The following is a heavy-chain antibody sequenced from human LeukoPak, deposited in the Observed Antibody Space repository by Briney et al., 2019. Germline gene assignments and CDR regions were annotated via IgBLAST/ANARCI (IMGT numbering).Heavy chain of an antibody. D-gene: IGHD2-15*01. CDR3: ARSGGYPDY. CDR1: GFTFSSYW. CDR2: INRDASST. V-gene: IGHV3-74*01. Sequence: GGSLRLSCAASGFTFSSYWMHWVRQAPGKRLVWVSRINRDASSTTYADSVKGRFTISRDNAKNTLYLQMSSLRAEETAVYYCARSGGYPDYWGQGTLVTVSS. J-gene: IGHJ4*02.